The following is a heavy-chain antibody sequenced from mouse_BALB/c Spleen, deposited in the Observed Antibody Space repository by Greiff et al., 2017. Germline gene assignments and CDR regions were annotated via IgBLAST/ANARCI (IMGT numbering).Heavy chain of an antibody. CDR2: IDPANGNT. J-gene: IGHJ3*01. CDR1: GFNIKDTY. D-gene: IGHD3-2*02. Sequence: EVKLLESGAELVKPGASVKLSCTASGFNIKDTYMHWVKQRPEQGLEWIGRIDPANGNTKYDPKFQGKATITADTSSNTADLQLSSLTSEDTAVYYCASGSWFAYWGQGTLVTVSA. V-gene: IGHV14-3*02. CDR3: ASGSWFAY.